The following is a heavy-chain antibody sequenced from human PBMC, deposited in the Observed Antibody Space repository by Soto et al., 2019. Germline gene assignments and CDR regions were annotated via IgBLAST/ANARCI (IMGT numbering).Heavy chain of an antibody. V-gene: IGHV3-23*01. J-gene: IGHJ4*02. CDR3: AKASAGGATNLLLDF. Sequence: EVQLLESGGGLVQPGGSLRLSCAASGFTFNNYAMNWVRQAPGKGLEWVSVISGAVRSTSYADSVKGRFTISRDNSKNTLSLQMNSLRTEDTAVYYGAKASAGGATNLLLDFWGQGTLVTVSS. CDR2: ISGAVRST. CDR1: GFTFNNYA. D-gene: IGHD1-26*01.